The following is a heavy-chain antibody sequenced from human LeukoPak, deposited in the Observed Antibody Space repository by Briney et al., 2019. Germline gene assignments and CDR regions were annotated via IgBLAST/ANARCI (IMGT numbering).Heavy chain of an antibody. CDR1: GGSISSYY. CDR3: ARDLIQLGDDAFDI. Sequence: PSETLSLTCTVSGGSISSYYWSWIRQPPGKGLEWIGYIYYSGSTNYNPSLKSRVTISVDTSKNQFSLKLSSVTAADTAVYYCARDLIQLGDDAFDIWGQGTMVTVSS. V-gene: IGHV4-59*01. CDR2: IYYSGST. D-gene: IGHD7-27*01. J-gene: IGHJ3*02.